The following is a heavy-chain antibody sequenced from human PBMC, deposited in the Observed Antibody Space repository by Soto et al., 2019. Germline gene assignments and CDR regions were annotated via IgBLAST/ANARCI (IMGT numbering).Heavy chain of an antibody. D-gene: IGHD5-12*01. CDR3: ARYGRTSGYDQYYYYYGMDV. CDR1: GFTFSSYA. J-gene: IGHJ6*02. V-gene: IGHV3-30-3*01. Sequence: GGSLRLSCAASGFTFSSYAMHWVRQAPGKGLEWVAVISYDGSNKYYADSVKGRFTISRDNSKNTLYLQMNSLRAEDTAVYYCARYGRTSGYDQYYYYYGMDVWGQGTTVTVSS. CDR2: ISYDGSNK.